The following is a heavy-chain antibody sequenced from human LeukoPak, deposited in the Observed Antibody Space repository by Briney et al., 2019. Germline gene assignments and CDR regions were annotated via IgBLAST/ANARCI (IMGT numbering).Heavy chain of an antibody. J-gene: IGHJ4*02. CDR3: ARGAGYSTYYFDY. V-gene: IGHV4-59*01. Sequence: SETLSLTCTVSGGSISSYYWSWIRQPPGKGLEWSGYIYYSGSTNYNPSLKSRVTISVDTSMNRFSLKLSSVTAADTAVYYCARGAGYSTYYFDYWGQGTLVTVSS. CDR1: GGSISSYY. D-gene: IGHD6-13*01. CDR2: IYYSGST.